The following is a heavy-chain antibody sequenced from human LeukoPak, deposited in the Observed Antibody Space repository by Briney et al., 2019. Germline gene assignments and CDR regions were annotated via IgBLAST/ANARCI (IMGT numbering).Heavy chain of an antibody. CDR1: GGSISSYY. V-gene: IGHV4-59*01. D-gene: IGHD3-3*01. Sequence: SETLSLTCTVSGGSISSYYRSWIRQPPGKGLEWIGYIYYSGSTNYNPSLKSRVTISVDTSKNQFSLKLSSVTAADTAVYYCARDRARDFWSGYPWTYYYGMDVWGQGTTVTVFS. J-gene: IGHJ6*02. CDR3: ARDRARDFWSGYPWTYYYGMDV. CDR2: IYYSGST.